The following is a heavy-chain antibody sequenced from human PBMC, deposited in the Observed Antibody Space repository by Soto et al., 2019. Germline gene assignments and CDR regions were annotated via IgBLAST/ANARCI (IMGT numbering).Heavy chain of an antibody. V-gene: IGHV3-74*03. J-gene: IGHJ4*02. CDR1: GFTFSNQW. Sequence: EVQLVESGGGLVQPGGSLRLSCAASGFTFSNQWMYWVRQSPGKGPVWVSYVSSDGSRIAYAGSVKGRFTISRDNAKNTLYLQMNSLRVEDTAVYYCVRDIRWGRGTLVTVSS. CDR2: VSSDGSRI. CDR3: VRDIR.